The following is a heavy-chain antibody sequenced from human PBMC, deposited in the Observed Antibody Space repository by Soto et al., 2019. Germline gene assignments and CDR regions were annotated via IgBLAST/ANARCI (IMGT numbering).Heavy chain of an antibody. CDR1: GGTFSSYA. J-gene: IGHJ5*02. D-gene: IGHD3-22*01. V-gene: IGHV1-69*13. CDR3: ARDHDSSGYYSIASNWFDP. CDR2: IIPIFGTA. Sequence: GASVKVSCKASGGTFSSYAISWVRQAPGQRLEWMGGIIPIFGTANYAHKFQGRVTITADESTSTAYMELSSLRSEDTAVYYCARDHDSSGYYSIASNWFDPWGQGTLVTVSS.